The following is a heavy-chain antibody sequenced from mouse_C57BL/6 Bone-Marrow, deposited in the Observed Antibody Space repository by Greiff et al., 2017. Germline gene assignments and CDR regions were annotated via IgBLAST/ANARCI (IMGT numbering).Heavy chain of an antibody. D-gene: IGHD2-1*01. CDR2: IYPRDGST. J-gene: IGHJ3*01. CDR3: ARYIYGNCEFAY. CDR1: GYTFTDHT. Sequence: QVQLQESDAELVKPGASVKISCKASGYTFTDHTIHWMKQRPEQGLEWIGYIYPRDGSTKYNEQFKGKATLTADKSSSTAYMQLKSLTSEDSAVYFCARYIYGNCEFAYWGQGTLVTVSA. V-gene: IGHV1-78*01.